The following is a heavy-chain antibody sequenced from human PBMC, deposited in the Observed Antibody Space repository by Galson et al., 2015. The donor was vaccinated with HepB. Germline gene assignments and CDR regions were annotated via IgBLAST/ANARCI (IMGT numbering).Heavy chain of an antibody. CDR3: ARGNGGNFLDY. CDR2: ISSSSYI. CDR1: GFTFSSYG. Sequence: SLRLSCAASGFTFSSYGMHWVRQAPGKGLEWVSSISSSSYIYYADSVKGRFTISRDNAKNSLYLQMNSLRAEDTAVYYCARGNGGNFLDYWGQGTLVTVSS. J-gene: IGHJ4*02. D-gene: IGHD4-23*01. V-gene: IGHV3-21*01.